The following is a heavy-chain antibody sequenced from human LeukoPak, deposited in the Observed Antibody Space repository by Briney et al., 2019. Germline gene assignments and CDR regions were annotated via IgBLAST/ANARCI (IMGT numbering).Heavy chain of an antibody. CDR2: IYYTGST. V-gene: IGHV4-59*01. CDR3: ARVGYYDSSGYFAIDY. D-gene: IGHD3-22*01. Sequence: PSETLSLTCTVSGGSISHYYWTWIRQPPGKGLEWIGYIYYTGSTKYNPSLKSRVTISVDTSKNQFSLKLSSVTAADTAVYYCARVGYYDSSGYFAIDYWGQGTLVTVSS. CDR1: GGSISHYY. J-gene: IGHJ4*02.